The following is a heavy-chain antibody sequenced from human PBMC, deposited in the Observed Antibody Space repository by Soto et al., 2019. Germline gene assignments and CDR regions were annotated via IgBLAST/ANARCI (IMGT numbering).Heavy chain of an antibody. CDR2: ITSRGRSI. D-gene: IGHD2-15*01. V-gene: IGHV3-48*03. CDR1: GFTFSDYE. J-gene: IGHJ4*02. CDR3: VRRMASPDQ. Sequence: WGSLRLSCTASGFTFSDYEMNWVRQAPGKGLEWTSSITSRGRSIYYADSVKGRFIISRDNAENSLYLQMNSLRPEDTALYYCVRRMASPDQWGQGTLVTVSS.